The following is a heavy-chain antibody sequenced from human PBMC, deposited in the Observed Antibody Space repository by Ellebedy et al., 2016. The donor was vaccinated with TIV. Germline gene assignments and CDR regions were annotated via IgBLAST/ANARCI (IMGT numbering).Heavy chain of an antibody. CDR3: AKPPEQWLIHTGLDS. Sequence: GESLKISCAASGFTFSNYAMSWVRQAPGKGLEWVSDFFSYDGSTHYADSVKGRFTISRDNSKNTLYLQMNSLRAEDMAIYYCAKPPEQWLIHTGLDSWGQGTLVTVAS. V-gene: IGHV3-23*01. CDR2: FFSYDGST. J-gene: IGHJ4*02. D-gene: IGHD6-19*01. CDR1: GFTFSNYA.